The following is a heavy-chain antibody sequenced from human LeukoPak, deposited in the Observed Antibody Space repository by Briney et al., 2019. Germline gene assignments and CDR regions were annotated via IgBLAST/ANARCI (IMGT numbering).Heavy chain of an antibody. CDR1: GYSISSGYY. CDR2: IYHSGST. J-gene: IGHJ5*02. V-gene: IGHV4-38-2*02. D-gene: IGHD3-10*01. CDR3: AKIRGVKGNWFDP. Sequence: SETLSLTCTVSGYSISSGYYWGWIRQPPGKGLEWIGSIYHSGSTYHNPSLKSRVTISVDTSKNQFSLKLSSVTAADTAVYYCAKIRGVKGNWFDPWGQGTLVTVSS.